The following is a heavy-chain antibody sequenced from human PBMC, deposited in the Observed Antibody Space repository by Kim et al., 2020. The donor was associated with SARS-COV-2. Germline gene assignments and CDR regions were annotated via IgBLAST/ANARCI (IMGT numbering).Heavy chain of an antibody. CDR2: IYGGGST. J-gene: IGHJ4*02. Sequence: GGSLRLSCVVSGFTVSNTYMSWVRQAPGKGLEWVSIIYGGGSTYYADSVKGRFTISSDDSRNTVYLQMNSVRAEDTAVYFCARERSTYFDYWGQGTLVT. CDR1: GFTVSNTY. V-gene: IGHV3-66*01. CDR3: ARERSTYFDY. D-gene: IGHD3-10*01.